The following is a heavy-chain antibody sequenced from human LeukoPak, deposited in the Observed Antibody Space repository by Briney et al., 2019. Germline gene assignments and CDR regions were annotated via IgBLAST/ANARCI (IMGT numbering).Heavy chain of an antibody. CDR2: IYHSGST. D-gene: IGHD4-11*01. CDR3: ARDNYEYYFDY. Sequence: PSQTLSLTCTVSGGSISSGGYYWSWIRQPPGKGLEWIGYIYHSGSTYYNPSLKSRVTISVDRSKNQFSLKLSSVTAADTAVYYCARDNYEYYFDYWGQGTLVTVSS. J-gene: IGHJ4*02. CDR1: GGSISSGGYY. V-gene: IGHV4-30-2*01.